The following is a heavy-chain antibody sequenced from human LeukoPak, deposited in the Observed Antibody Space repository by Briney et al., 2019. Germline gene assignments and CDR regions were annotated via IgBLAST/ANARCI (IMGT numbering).Heavy chain of an antibody. CDR1: GFTFSSYA. CDR3: ATKRVRGVIS. CDR2: ISYDGSNK. J-gene: IGHJ5*02. Sequence: GGSLRLSCAASGFTFSSYAMHWVRQAPGKGLEWVAVISYDGSNKYYADSVKGRFTISRDNSKNTLYLQMNSLRAEDTAVYYCATKRVRGVISWGQGTLVTISS. D-gene: IGHD3-10*01. V-gene: IGHV3-30*01.